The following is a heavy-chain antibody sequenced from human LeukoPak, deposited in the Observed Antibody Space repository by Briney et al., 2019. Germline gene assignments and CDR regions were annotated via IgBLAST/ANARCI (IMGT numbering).Heavy chain of an antibody. D-gene: IGHD5-18*01. Sequence: GGSLGLSCAASGFTFSSYWMSWVRQAPGKGLEWVANIKQDGSEKYYVDSVKGRFTISRDNAKNSMYLQMNSLRAEDTAVYYCAREEWIPYYYYYYMDVWGKGTTVTVSS. CDR1: GFTFSSYW. V-gene: IGHV3-7*01. CDR2: IKQDGSEK. CDR3: AREEWIPYYYYYYMDV. J-gene: IGHJ6*03.